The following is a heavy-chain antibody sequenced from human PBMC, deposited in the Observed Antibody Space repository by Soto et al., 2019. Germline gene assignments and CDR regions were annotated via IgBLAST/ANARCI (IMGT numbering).Heavy chain of an antibody. J-gene: IGHJ6*02. CDR1: GFTFSSYS. CDR2: ISSSSSTI. D-gene: IGHD3-3*01. CDR3: ARGSGVVINYYYYYGMDV. Sequence: GGSLRLSCAASGFTFSSYSMNWVRQAPGKGLEWVSYISSSSSTIYYADSVKGRFTISRDNAKNSLYLQMNSLRDEDTAVYYCARGSGVVINYYYYYGMDVWGQGTTVTVSS. V-gene: IGHV3-48*02.